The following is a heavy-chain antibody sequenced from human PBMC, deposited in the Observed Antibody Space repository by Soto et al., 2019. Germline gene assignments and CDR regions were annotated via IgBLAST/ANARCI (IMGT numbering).Heavy chain of an antibody. CDR3: VKDRDSNSWPSRDV. D-gene: IGHD3-22*01. CDR2: ISPKSGSI. V-gene: IGHV1-18*01. CDR1: GYTFTRNG. J-gene: IGHJ6*02. Sequence: ASVKVSCKTSGYTFTRNGISWVRQARGQGLEWMGWISPKSGSIKYAQKFQGRVIMTTDTSTSTAYMEVRSLRSDDTAVYYCVKDRDSNSWPSRDVWGPGTTVTVSS.